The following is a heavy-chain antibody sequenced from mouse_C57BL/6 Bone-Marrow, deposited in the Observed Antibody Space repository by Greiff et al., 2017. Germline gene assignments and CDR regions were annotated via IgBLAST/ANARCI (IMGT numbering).Heavy chain of an antibody. CDR3: SSFDGNYFDF. CDR2: IDPEIGDT. J-gene: IGHJ2*01. D-gene: IGHD2-3*01. CDR1: GFNIKDDY. Sequence: EVKLMESGAELVRPGASVKLSCTASGFNIKDDYIHWVKQRPEQGLVWIGWIDPEIGDTEYASKLQGKATITSDTSSNTAYLQLSSLTSEDTAVYYCSSFDGNYFDFCGQGTPLTVAS. V-gene: IGHV14-4*01.